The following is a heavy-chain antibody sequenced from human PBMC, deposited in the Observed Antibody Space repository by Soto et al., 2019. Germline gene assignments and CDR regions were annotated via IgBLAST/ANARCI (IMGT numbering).Heavy chain of an antibody. V-gene: IGHV3-48*02. J-gene: IGHJ4*01. CDR3: ARRGPISGAVVGPSYFDY. D-gene: IGHD3-3*01. Sequence: GGSLRLSCAPSGFIFSSYSMNWVRQAPGKGLEWISYISSSSSTIYYADSVKGRFTISRDNAKNSLYLQMNSLRDEDTAVYYCARRGPISGAVVGPSYFDYWGHGTLVTVSS. CDR2: ISSSSSTI. CDR1: GFIFSSYS.